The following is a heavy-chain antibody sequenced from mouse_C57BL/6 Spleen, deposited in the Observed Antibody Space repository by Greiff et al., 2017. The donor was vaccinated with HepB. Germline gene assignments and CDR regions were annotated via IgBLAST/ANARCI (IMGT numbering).Heavy chain of an antibody. CDR2: IDPENGDT. CDR1: GFNIKDDY. Sequence: VQLKQSGAELVRPGASVKLSCTASGFNIKDDYMHWVKQRPEQGLEWIGWIDPENGDTEYASKFQGKATITADTSSNTAYLQLSSLTSEDTAVYYCTRGGYYGSKGYWGQGTTLTVSS. D-gene: IGHD1-1*01. J-gene: IGHJ2*01. V-gene: IGHV14-4*01. CDR3: TRGGYYGSKGY.